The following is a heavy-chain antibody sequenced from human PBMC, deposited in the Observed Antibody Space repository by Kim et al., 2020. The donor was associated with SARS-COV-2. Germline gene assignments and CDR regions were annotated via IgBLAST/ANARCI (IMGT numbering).Heavy chain of an antibody. CDR3: ARAVNYYDSSGLDY. D-gene: IGHD3-22*01. J-gene: IGHJ4*02. V-gene: IGHV4-59*01. CDR1: GGSISSYY. CDR2: IYYSGST. Sequence: SETLSLTCTVSGGSISSYYWSWIRQPPGKGLEWIGYIYYSGSTNYNPSLKSRVTISVDTSKNQFSLKLSSVTAADTAVYYCARAVNYYDSSGLDYWGQGT.